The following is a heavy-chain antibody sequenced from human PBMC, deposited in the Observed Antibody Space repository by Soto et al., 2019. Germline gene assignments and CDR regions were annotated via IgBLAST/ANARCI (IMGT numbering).Heavy chain of an antibody. CDR2: ISSSSSHI. CDR3: AVNRGEGSGFCSD. Sequence: GGSLRLSCAASGFTFESYTMDWVRQAPGKGLEWVSSISSSSSHIFYADSVKGRFTISRDNTENSLYLQVNSLRVEDTAMYYCAVNRGEGSGFCSDWGQGTLVPVAS. V-gene: IGHV3-21*01. D-gene: IGHD3-3*01. CDR1: GFTFESYT. J-gene: IGHJ4*02.